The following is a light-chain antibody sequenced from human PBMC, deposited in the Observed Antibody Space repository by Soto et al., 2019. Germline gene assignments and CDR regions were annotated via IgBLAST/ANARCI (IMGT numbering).Light chain of an antibody. Sequence: QSVLTQPPSASGTPGQRVTISCSGSSSNIGRNYVTWYQQVPGTAPKLLIYSTNQRPSGVPDRFSGSKSGTSASLAISGLQSEDEADYHCATWDDNVTGVVFGGGTKLTVL. CDR2: STN. CDR1: SSNIGRNY. J-gene: IGLJ2*01. V-gene: IGLV1-44*01. CDR3: ATWDDNVTGVV.